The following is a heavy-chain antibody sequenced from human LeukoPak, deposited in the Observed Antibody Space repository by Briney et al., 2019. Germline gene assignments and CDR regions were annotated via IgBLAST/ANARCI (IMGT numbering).Heavy chain of an antibody. CDR1: GFTFSSYG. CDR3: AREGTGRYYYYYYMDV. D-gene: IGHD1-1*01. J-gene: IGHJ6*03. CDR2: ISYDGSNK. V-gene: IGHV3-30*03. Sequence: GSLRLSCAASGFTFSSYGMHWVRQAPGKGLEWVAVISYDGSNKYYADSVKGRFTISRDNAKNSLYLQMNSLRVEDTAVYYCAREGTGRYYYYYYMDVWGKGTTVTISS.